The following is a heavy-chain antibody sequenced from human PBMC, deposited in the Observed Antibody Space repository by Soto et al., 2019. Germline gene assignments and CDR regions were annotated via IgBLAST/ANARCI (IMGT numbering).Heavy chain of an antibody. D-gene: IGHD4-4*01. J-gene: IGHJ5*02. CDR3: AREVPTGGYNWFDP. V-gene: IGHV3-74*01. CDR2: INSDGSST. CDR1: GFTFSSYW. Sequence: PGGSLRLSCAAPGFTFSSYWMHWVRQAPGKGLVWVSRINSDGSSTSYADSVKGRFTISRDNAKNTLYLQMNSLRAEDTAVYYCAREVPTGGYNWFDPWGQGTLVTVSS.